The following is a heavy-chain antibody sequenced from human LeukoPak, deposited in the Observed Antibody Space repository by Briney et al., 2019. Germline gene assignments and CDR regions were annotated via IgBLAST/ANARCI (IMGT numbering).Heavy chain of an antibody. D-gene: IGHD6-19*01. CDR3: ARDLPGLAVAAADY. CDR1: GFTFSSYS. CDR2: ISSCSSYK. Sequence: GGSLRLSCAASGFTFSSYSMNWVRQAPGKGLEWVSIISSCSSYKYYADSVKGRFTISRDNAKNSLYLQMNSLRAEDTAVYYCARDLPGLAVAAADYWGQGTLVTVSS. V-gene: IGHV3-21*01. J-gene: IGHJ4*02.